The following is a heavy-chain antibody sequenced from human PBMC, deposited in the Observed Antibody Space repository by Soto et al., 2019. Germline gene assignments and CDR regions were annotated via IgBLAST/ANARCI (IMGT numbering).Heavy chain of an antibody. CDR1: GGSISSGDYY. V-gene: IGHV4-30-4*01. CDR3: AGYYDILTGLTD. D-gene: IGHD3-9*01. Sequence: SWETLSLTCTVSGGSISSGDYYWSWIRQPPGKGLEWIGYIYYSGSTYYNPSLKSRVTISVDTSKNQFSLKLSSVTAADTAVYYCAGYYDILTGLTDWGQGTLVTVSS. J-gene: IGHJ4*02. CDR2: IYYSGST.